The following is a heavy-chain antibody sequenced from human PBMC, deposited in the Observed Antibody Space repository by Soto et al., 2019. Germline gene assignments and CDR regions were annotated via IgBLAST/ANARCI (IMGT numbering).Heavy chain of an antibody. V-gene: IGHV1-18*01. Sequence: QVRLVQSGAELRKPGASVKVSCEAFGYSFSHYGVNWVRQAPGQGLEWMGWINPYNGNRNYAQKFEDRLTMTAATSTNTLYLELRRLKSDDTAIYYCARDRLRGYDSSGFYSWGQGTLVTVSS. J-gene: IGHJ4*02. D-gene: IGHD3-22*01. CDR2: INPYNGNR. CDR1: GYSFSHYG. CDR3: ARDRLRGYDSSGFYS.